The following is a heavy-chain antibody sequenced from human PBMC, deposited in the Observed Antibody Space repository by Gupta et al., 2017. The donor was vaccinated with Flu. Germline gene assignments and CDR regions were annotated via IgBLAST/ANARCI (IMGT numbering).Heavy chain of an antibody. CDR2: ITGSGTYI. D-gene: IGHD2/OR15-2a*01. CDR3: ARRGNYLGDAFDI. CDR1: GFTFSLYS. V-gene: IGHV3-21*01. J-gene: IGHJ3*02. Sequence: EVQLVESGGGLVKPGGCLRPSGAASGFTFSLYSVNWVRQAPGKGLEWVSSITGSGTYIYYADSVKGRFTISRDNAKNSLYLQMNSLRAEDTAVYYCARRGNYLGDAFDIWGQGTMVTVSS.